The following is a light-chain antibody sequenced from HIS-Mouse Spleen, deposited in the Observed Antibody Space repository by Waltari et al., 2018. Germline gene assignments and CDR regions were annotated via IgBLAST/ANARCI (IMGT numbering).Light chain of an antibody. CDR1: RSDFGSYNL. CDR2: EGS. CDR3: CSYAGSSNLV. Sequence: QSALTQPASVSGSPGQSITLSCTGTRSDFGSYNLVSWYQQHPGKAPKLMIYEGSKRPSGVSNRFSGSKSGNTASLTISGLQAEDEADYYCCSYAGSSNLVFGGGTKLTVL. V-gene: IGLV2-23*01. J-gene: IGLJ3*02.